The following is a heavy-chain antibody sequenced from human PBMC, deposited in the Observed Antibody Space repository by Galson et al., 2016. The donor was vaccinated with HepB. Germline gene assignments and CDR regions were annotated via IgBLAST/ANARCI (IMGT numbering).Heavy chain of an antibody. Sequence: SLRLSCAASGFSFSTYWMSWVRQAPGKGLEWVANIRKDGDVKDYGASVRGRFTISRDNAMNSLYLQMDDLGHEDTAVYYCVRDSSWNYNYWGQGALVTVSS. D-gene: IGHD1-7*01. CDR3: VRDSSWNYNY. J-gene: IGHJ4*02. V-gene: IGHV3-7*01. CDR1: GFSFSTYW. CDR2: IRKDGDVK.